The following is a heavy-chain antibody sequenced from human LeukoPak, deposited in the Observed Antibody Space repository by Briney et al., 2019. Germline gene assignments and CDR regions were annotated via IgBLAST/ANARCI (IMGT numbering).Heavy chain of an antibody. Sequence: PGRSLRLPCAASGFTFSSYGMHWVRQAPGKGLEWVAFIWNDGTNIYYVDSVKGRFSISRDNSKNTLYLEMNSLRVEDTAVYYCARGGYNFDYWGQGTLVTVSS. D-gene: IGHD1-14*01. CDR2: IWNDGTNI. CDR3: ARGGYNFDY. V-gene: IGHV3-33*01. CDR1: GFTFSSYG. J-gene: IGHJ4*02.